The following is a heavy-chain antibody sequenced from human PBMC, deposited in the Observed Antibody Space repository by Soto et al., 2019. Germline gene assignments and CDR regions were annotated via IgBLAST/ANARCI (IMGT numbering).Heavy chain of an antibody. D-gene: IGHD1-1*01. Sequence: QVRLQEWGPGLVKPSQTLSLKCSVSGGSITTGGRYWSWIRQLPGKGLEWIGDIYYSGNTYYNAPLKSRVTMSVEAAKNQFSLKLSSVTAADTAVYYCAQALVFTGGDGFDIWGQGRLVTVSS. CDR3: AQALVFTGGDGFDI. CDR1: GGSITTGGRY. J-gene: IGHJ3*02. V-gene: IGHV4-31*02. CDR2: IYYSGNT.